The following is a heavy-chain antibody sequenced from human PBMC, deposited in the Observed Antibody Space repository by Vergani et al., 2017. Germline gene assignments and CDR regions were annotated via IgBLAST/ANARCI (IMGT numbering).Heavy chain of an antibody. D-gene: IGHD2-2*01. V-gene: IGHV1-46*01. CDR2: INPSGGST. Sequence: QVQLVQSGAEVKKPGASVKVSCKASGYTFTSHYMHWVRQAPGQGLEWIGIINPSGGSTSYAQKFQGSVTMTRDTSTSTVYMELSSLRSEDTAVYYCARDSRYCSSTSCYVGRDWFDPWGQGTLVTVSS. J-gene: IGHJ5*02. CDR3: ARDSRYCSSTSCYVGRDWFDP. CDR1: GYTFTSHY.